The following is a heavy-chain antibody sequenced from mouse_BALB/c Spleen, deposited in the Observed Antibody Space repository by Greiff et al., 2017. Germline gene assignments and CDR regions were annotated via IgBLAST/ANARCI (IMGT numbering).Heavy chain of an antibody. J-gene: IGHJ4*01. Sequence: EVHLVESGGGLVKPGGSLKLSCAASGFTFSDYYMYWVRQTPEKRLEWVATISDGGSYTYYPDSVKGRFTISRDNAKNNLYLQMSSLTAEDTAMYYCARGPHYYAMDYWGQGTSVTVSS. CDR3: ARGPHYYAMDY. CDR1: GFTFSDYY. CDR2: ISDGGSYT. V-gene: IGHV5-4*02.